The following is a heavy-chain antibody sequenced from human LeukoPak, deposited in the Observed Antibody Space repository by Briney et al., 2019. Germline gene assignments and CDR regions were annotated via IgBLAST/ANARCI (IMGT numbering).Heavy chain of an antibody. D-gene: IGHD1-26*01. CDR2: ISSSSSYI. CDR3: ARDFREEGGSYLWYYYYGMDV. V-gene: IGHV3-21*01. CDR1: GFTFSSYS. J-gene: IGHJ6*02. Sequence: GGSLRLCCAASGFTFSSYSMNWVRQAPGKGLEWVSSISSSSSYIYYADSVKGRFTISRDNAKNSLYLQMNSLRAEDTAVYYCARDFREEGGSYLWYYYYGMDVWGQGTTVTVSS.